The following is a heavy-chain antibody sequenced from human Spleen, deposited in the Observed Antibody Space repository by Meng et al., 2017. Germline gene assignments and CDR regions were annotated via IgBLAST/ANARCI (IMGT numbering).Heavy chain of an antibody. CDR3: ARDLTYCSGGSCYPTTIDY. D-gene: IGHD2-15*01. CDR2: ISAYNGNT. V-gene: IGHV1-18*01. CDR1: GDTFTSYG. Sequence: QVHVVRVEAVGKKPGGAVTVSCKASGDTFTSYGISRGRKGPGQGLEWMGWISAYNGNTNYAQKLQGRVTMTTDTSTSTAYMELRSLRSDDTAVYYCARDLTYCSGGSCYPTTIDYWGQGTLVTVSS. J-gene: IGHJ4*02.